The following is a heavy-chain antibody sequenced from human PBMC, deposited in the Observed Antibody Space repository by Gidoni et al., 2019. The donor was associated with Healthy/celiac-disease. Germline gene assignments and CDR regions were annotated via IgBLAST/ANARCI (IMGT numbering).Heavy chain of an antibody. V-gene: IGHV1-69*09. D-gene: IGHD5-12*01. CDR3: ARDQIGGYGYFDY. CDR1: GGTFSSYA. CDR2: IIPILGIA. J-gene: IGHJ4*02. Sequence: QVQLVQSGAEVKKPGSSVRVSCKASGGTFSSYAISWVRQAPGQGLEWMGRIIPILGIANYAQKFQGRVTITADKSTSTAYMELSSLRSEDTAVYYCARDQIGGYGYFDYWGQGTLVTVSS.